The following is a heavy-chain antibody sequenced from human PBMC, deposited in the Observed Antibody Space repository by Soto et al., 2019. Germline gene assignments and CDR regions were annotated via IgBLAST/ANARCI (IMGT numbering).Heavy chain of an antibody. D-gene: IGHD4-17*01. Sequence: SETLSLTCTVSGGSVTNSSYYWGWIRQSPGKGLEWIGSVYYRGRSYSKSSVKSRVTISVDTSKNRFSLSLNSVTASDTAVYFCVSQRTTVPTQAYFDYWGPGTLVTVSS. CDR1: GGSVTNSSYY. CDR2: VYYRGRS. V-gene: IGHV4-39*01. CDR3: VSQRTTVPTQAYFDY. J-gene: IGHJ4*02.